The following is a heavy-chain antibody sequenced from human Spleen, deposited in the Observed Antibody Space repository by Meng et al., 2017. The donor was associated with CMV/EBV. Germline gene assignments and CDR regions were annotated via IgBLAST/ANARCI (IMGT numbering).Heavy chain of an antibody. J-gene: IGHJ4*02. D-gene: IGHD6-13*01. V-gene: IGHV3-7*01. CDR1: GFIFSSYW. CDR2: IKQDGSEK. Sequence: ETLSLTCAASGFIFSSYWMSWVRQAPGKGLEWVANIKQDGSEKYYVDSVKGRFTISRDNAKNSLYLQMNSLRADDTATYYCARVDYTSNWETFDFWGQGVLVTVSS. CDR3: ARVDYTSNWETFDF.